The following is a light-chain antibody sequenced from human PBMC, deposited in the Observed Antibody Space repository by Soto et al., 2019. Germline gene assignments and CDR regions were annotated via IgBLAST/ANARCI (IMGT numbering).Light chain of an antibody. Sequence: QSVLTQPPPVSGAPGQRVTISCTGSSSNIGAGYDVHWYQQLPGTAPKLLIYGNNNRPSGVPDRFSGSKSGTSASLAITGLQAEDEADYYCQSHDSSLSGYVFGTGTKLTVL. J-gene: IGLJ1*01. CDR2: GNN. V-gene: IGLV1-40*01. CDR1: SSNIGAGYD. CDR3: QSHDSSLSGYV.